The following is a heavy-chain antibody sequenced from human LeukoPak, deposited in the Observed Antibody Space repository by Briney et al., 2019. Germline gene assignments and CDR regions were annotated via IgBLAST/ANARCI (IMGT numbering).Heavy chain of an antibody. CDR1: GYTFTGYY. Sequence: ASVKVSCKASGYTFTGYYMHWVRQAPGQGLEWMGWINPNSGGTNYAQKFQGRVTMTRDTSTSTAYMELSRLRSDDAAVYYCARGGYSGYDYGVSVGWLGSGFDYCGQGTLVTVSS. V-gene: IGHV1-2*02. D-gene: IGHD5-12*01. CDR3: ARGGYSGYDYGVSVGWLGSGFDY. J-gene: IGHJ4*02. CDR2: INPNSGGT.